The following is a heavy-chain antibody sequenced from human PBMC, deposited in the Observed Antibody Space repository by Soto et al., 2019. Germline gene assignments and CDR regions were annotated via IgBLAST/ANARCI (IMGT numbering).Heavy chain of an antibody. V-gene: IGHV3-48*03. CDR3: AREGYGSYGMDV. CDR1: GFTFSSYE. J-gene: IGHJ6*02. D-gene: IGHD2-15*01. Sequence: EVQLVESGGGLVQPGGSLRLSCAASGFTFSSYEMNWVRQAPGKGLEWVSYISRAGSTIYYADSVKGRFTISRDNAKNALYLQMNSLRAEDTAVYYCAREGYGSYGMDVWGQGTTVTVSS. CDR2: ISRAGSTI.